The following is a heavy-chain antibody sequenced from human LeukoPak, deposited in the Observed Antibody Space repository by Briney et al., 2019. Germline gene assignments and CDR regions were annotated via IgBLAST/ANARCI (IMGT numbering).Heavy chain of an antibody. Sequence: GRSLRLSCAASGFTFSSYAMHWVRQAPGKGLEWVAVISYDGSNKYYADSVKGRFTTSRDNSKNTLYLQMNSLRAEDTAVYYCARDGVDGSGEKGPELSYFDYWGQGTLVTVSS. J-gene: IGHJ4*02. CDR3: ARDGVDGSGEKGPELSYFDY. V-gene: IGHV3-30-3*01. D-gene: IGHD3-10*01. CDR2: ISYDGSNK. CDR1: GFTFSSYA.